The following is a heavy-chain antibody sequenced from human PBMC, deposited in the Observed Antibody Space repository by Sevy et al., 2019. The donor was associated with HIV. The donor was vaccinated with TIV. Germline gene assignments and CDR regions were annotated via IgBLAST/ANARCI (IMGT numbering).Heavy chain of an antibody. CDR1: GYTFTGYY. J-gene: IGHJ6*02. CDR2: INPNSGGT. CDR3: ARDLQQQLVRDYYYDGMDV. Sequence: ASVKVSCKASGYTFTGYYMHWVRQAPGQGLEWMGWINPNSGGTNYAQKFQGRVTMTRDTSISTAYMELSRLRSDDTAVYYCARDLQQQLVRDYYYDGMDVWGQGTTVTVSS. V-gene: IGHV1-2*02. D-gene: IGHD6-13*01.